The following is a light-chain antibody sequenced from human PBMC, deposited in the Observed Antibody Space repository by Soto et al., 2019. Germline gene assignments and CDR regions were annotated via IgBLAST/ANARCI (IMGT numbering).Light chain of an antibody. CDR2: EAS. Sequence: QSALTQPASLSGSPGQSITISCTGTSSDIGAYDYVSWFQQHPGKAPKLMISEASYRPSGVSHRFSGSKFGNTASLTISGLQAEDEADYHCSSYSSGSTLYVFGTGTKLTVL. CDR1: SSDIGAYDY. CDR3: SSYSSGSTLYV. J-gene: IGLJ1*01. V-gene: IGLV2-14*01.